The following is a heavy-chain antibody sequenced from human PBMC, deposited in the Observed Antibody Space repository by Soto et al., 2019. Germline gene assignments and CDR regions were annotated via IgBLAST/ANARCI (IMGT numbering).Heavy chain of an antibody. V-gene: IGHV4-31*03. CDR3: ARDHYDYDYIWGSYRPRGPFDT. CDR1: GGSISSGGYY. J-gene: IGHJ3*02. CDR2: IYCSGST. D-gene: IGHD3-16*02. Sequence: SETLSLTCTVSGGSISSGGYYWSWIRQHPGKGLEWIGYIYCSGSTYYNPSLKSRVTISVDTSENQFSLNLTSVTAADTAVYYCARDHYDYDYIWGSYRPRGPFDTWGQGTMVTVSS.